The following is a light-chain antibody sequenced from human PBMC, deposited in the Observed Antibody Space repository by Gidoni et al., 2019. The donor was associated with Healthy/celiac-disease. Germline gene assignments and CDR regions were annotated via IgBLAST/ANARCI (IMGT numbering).Light chain of an antibody. CDR3: QQSYSTPHT. V-gene: IGKV1-39*01. J-gene: IGKJ5*01. CDR2: AAS. Sequence: DIQMTQSPSSLSASVGDRVTITCRASQIISSYLNWYQQKPVKAPKLRIYAASSLQSGVPSRFSGSGAGTDFTLTISSLQPEDFATYYCQQSYSTPHTFGQGTRLEIK. CDR1: QIISSY.